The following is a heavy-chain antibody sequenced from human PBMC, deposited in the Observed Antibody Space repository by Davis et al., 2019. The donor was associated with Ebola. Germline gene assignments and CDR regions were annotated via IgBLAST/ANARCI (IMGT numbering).Heavy chain of an antibody. J-gene: IGHJ6*03. Sequence: PGGSLRLSCAASGFTFSNAWMSWVRQAPGKGLEWVGRIKSKTDGGTTDYAAPVKGRFTISRDDSKNTLYLQMNSLKTEDTAVYYCAKVGNWGGDYYYYMDVWGKGTTVTVSS. CDR3: AKVGNWGGDYYYYMDV. CDR1: GFTFSNAW. V-gene: IGHV3-15*01. CDR2: IKSKTDGGTT. D-gene: IGHD7-27*01.